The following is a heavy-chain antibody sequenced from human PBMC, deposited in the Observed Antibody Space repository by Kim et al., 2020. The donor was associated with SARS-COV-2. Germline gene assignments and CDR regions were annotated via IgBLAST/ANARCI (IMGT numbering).Heavy chain of an antibody. CDR1: GGTFSSYA. CDR3: AREAPSKDSGDNYFDY. Sequence: SVKVSCKASGGTFSSYAISWVRQAPGQGLEWMGGIIPIFGTANYAQKFQGRVTITADESTSTAYMELSSLRSEDTAVYYCAREAPSKDSGDNYFDYWGQGTLVTVSS. V-gene: IGHV1-69*13. J-gene: IGHJ4*02. D-gene: IGHD1-26*01. CDR2: IIPIFGTA.